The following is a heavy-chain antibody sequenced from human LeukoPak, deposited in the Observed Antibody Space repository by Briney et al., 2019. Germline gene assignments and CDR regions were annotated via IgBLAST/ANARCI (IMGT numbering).Heavy chain of an antibody. Sequence: GGSLRLSCAASGFSFNTYAMSWVRQAPGKGLEWVSAISNTGGSTYYADSVKGRFTISRDNSKNTLYLQMNSLRAEDTAVYYCARDVVGATYFDWGQGTLVTVSS. CDR2: ISNTGGST. J-gene: IGHJ4*02. D-gene: IGHD1-26*01. CDR3: ARDVVGATYFD. V-gene: IGHV3-23*01. CDR1: GFSFNTYA.